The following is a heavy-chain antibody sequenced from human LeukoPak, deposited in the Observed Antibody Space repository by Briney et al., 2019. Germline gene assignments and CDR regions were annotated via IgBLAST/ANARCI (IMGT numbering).Heavy chain of an antibody. J-gene: IGHJ4*02. Sequence: ASVKVSCKASGYTFTSYGISWVRQAPGQGLEWMGWISAYNGNTNYAQKLQGRVTMTTDTSTSTAYMELRSLRSDDTAVYYCARVKAVAGNRNYFDYWGQGTLVTVSS. CDR1: GYTFTSYG. V-gene: IGHV1-18*01. D-gene: IGHD6-19*01. CDR3: ARVKAVAGNRNYFDY. CDR2: ISAYNGNT.